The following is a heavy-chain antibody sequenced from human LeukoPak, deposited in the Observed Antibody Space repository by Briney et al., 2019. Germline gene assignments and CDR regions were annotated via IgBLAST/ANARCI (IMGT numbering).Heavy chain of an antibody. J-gene: IGHJ4*02. CDR1: GGSISSGSYY. D-gene: IGHD2-2*01. V-gene: IGHV4-61*02. CDR3: AREGCSSTSCYVGIDY. CDR2: IYTSGST. Sequence: SETLSLTCTVSGGSISSGSYYWSWIRQPAGKGLEWIGRIYTSGSTNYNPSLKSRVTISVDTSKNQFSLKLSSVTAADTAVYYCAREGCSSTSCYVGIDYWGQGTLVTVSS.